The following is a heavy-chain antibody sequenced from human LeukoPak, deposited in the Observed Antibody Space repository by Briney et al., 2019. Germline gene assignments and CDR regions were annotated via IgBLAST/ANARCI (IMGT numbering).Heavy chain of an antibody. CDR2: LSSGDNT. J-gene: IGHJ3*02. CDR3: ANRPGSSGWYNAFDI. V-gene: IGHV3-23*01. CDR1: GFTFSSYA. Sequence: GGSLRLSCAASGFTFSSYAMSWVRQAPGRGLEWVSALSSGDNTHYADSVNGRFTISRDNSKNTLYLQMNSLRAEDTAVYYCANRPGSSGWYNAFDIWGQGTMVTVPS. D-gene: IGHD6-19*01.